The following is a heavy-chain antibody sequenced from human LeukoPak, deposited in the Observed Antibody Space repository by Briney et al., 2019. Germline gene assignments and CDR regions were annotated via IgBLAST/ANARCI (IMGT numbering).Heavy chain of an antibody. D-gene: IGHD3-10*01. V-gene: IGHV3-21*01. J-gene: IGHJ4*02. Sequence: GGSLRLSCAASGFTFSSYSMNWVRRAPGKGLEWVSSISSSSSYIYYADSVKGRFTISRDNAKNSLYLQMNSLRAEDTAVYYCAKDPWFGELPALDYWGQGTLVTVSS. CDR2: ISSSSSYI. CDR3: AKDPWFGELPALDY. CDR1: GFTFSSYS.